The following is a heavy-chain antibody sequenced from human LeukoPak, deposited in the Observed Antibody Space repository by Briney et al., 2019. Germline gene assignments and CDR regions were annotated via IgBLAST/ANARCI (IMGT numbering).Heavy chain of an antibody. V-gene: IGHV4-34*01. J-gene: IGHJ5*02. D-gene: IGHD3-22*01. CDR2: INHSGST. CDR1: GGSFSGYY. CDR3: ARLAYYYDSRAEYNWFDP. Sequence: SETLSLTCAVYGGSFSGYYWSWIRQPPVKGLEWIGEINHSGSTNYNPSLKSRVTISIDTSKNQFSLKLSSVTAEDTAVYYCARLAYYYDSRAEYNWFDPWGQGTLVTVSS.